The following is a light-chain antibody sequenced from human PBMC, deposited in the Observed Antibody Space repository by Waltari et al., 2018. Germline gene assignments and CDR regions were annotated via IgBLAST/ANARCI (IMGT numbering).Light chain of an antibody. CDR2: DVT. Sequence: QSALTQPRSVSGSPGQSVTISCTGTSSEVGGYNYVSWYQHHPGKAPKLIIYDVTKRPSGVPDRFSASKSDNTASLTISGLQAEDEADYYCCSYAGSITFWVFGGGTKLTVL. J-gene: IGLJ3*02. CDR1: SSEVGGYNY. V-gene: IGLV2-11*01. CDR3: CSYAGSITFWV.